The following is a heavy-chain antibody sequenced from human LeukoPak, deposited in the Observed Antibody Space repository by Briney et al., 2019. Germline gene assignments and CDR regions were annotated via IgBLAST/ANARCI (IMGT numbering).Heavy chain of an antibody. J-gene: IGHJ4*02. V-gene: IGHV4-39*07. CDR3: ARFYLSPEPHFDY. CDR2: VYYSGST. CDR1: GGSISSSSYY. D-gene: IGHD3-3*02. Sequence: SETLSLTCTVSGGSISSSSYYWGWIRQPPGKGLEWIGSVYYSGSTYYNPSLKSRVTISVDTSKNQFSLKLSSVTAADTAVYYCARFYLSPEPHFDYWGQGTLVTVSS.